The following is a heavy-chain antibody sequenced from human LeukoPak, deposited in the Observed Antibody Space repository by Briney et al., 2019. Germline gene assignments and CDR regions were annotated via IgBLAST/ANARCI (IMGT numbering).Heavy chain of an antibody. CDR1: GYTFTSYG. V-gene: IGHV1-18*01. CDR3: ATGTYYYDSSGYYVLDY. CDR2: ISAYNGNT. Sequence: ASVKVSCKASGYTFTSYGISWVRQAPGQGLEWMGWISAYNGNTNYAQKFQGRVTMTEDTSTDTAYMELSSLRSEDTAVYYCATGTYYYDSSGYYVLDYWGQGTLVTVSS. D-gene: IGHD3-22*01. J-gene: IGHJ4*02.